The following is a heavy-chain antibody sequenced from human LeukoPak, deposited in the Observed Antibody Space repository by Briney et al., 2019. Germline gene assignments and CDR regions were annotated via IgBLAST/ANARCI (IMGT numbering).Heavy chain of an antibody. D-gene: IGHD5-18*01. CDR3: ARGDSYGSYFDY. Sequence: SVKVSCKASGGTFSSYAISWVRQAPGQGLEWMGGINPIFGTANYAQKFQGRVTMTRDTSTSTVYMELSSLRSEDTAVYYCARGDSYGSYFDYWGQGTLVTVSS. J-gene: IGHJ4*02. CDR2: INPIFGTA. V-gene: IGHV1-69*05. CDR1: GGTFSSYA.